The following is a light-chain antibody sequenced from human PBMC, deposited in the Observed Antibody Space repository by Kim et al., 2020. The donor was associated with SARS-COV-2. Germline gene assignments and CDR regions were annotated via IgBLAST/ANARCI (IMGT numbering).Light chain of an antibody. V-gene: IGLV1-40*01. CDR1: STNIGGGYY. CDR3: QSYDSSLGDSWV. CDR2: GNS. J-gene: IGLJ3*02. Sequence: QSVLTQPPSVSGSPGQRVTISCTGSSTNIGGGYYVHWYQQLPGTAPKLIIYGNSNRPSGVPDRFSGSKSGTSASLAITGLQAEDEADYYCQSYDSSLGDSWVFGGGTQLTVL.